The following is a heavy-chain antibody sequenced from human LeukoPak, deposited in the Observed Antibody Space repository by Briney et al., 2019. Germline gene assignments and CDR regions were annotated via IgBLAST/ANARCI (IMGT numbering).Heavy chain of an antibody. V-gene: IGHV1-24*01. CDR1: GYTLSELS. D-gene: IGHD1-7*01. Sequence: ASVKVSCKVSGYTLSELSMHWVRQAPGKGLEWMGGFNPEDGETTYAHKFQGRVTMTEDTSTDTAYMELSSLRSEDTAVYYCATSAYKWNYGWFDPWGQGTLVTVSS. CDR2: FNPEDGET. J-gene: IGHJ5*02. CDR3: ATSAYKWNYGWFDP.